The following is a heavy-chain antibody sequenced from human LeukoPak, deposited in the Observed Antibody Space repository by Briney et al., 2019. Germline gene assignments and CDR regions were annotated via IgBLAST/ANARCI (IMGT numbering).Heavy chain of an antibody. CDR2: IIPIFGTA. V-gene: IGHV1-69*01. D-gene: IGHD2-21*02. Sequence: SVKVSCKASGGTFSSYAISWVRQAPGQGLEWMGGIIPIFGTANYAQEFQGRVTITADESTSTAYMELSSLRSEDTAVYYCAISRAGWVVTYAFDIWGQGTMVTVSS. J-gene: IGHJ3*02. CDR1: GGTFSSYA. CDR3: AISRAGWVVTYAFDI.